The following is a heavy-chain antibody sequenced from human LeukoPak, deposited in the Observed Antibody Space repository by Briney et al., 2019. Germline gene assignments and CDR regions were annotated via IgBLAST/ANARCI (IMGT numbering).Heavy chain of an antibody. D-gene: IGHD3-3*01. V-gene: IGHV3-7*01. CDR3: VSGFLQWLY. J-gene: IGHJ4*02. CDR2: INPHGSNM. CDR1: GFSFSSYW. Sequence: GGSLRLSCAASGFSFSSYWMSWVRQAPGKGLEWVANINPHGSNMLYVDSVKGRFTISRDNAKNSLYLQMNNLRAEDTAVYFCVSGFLQWLYWGQGTLVTVSS.